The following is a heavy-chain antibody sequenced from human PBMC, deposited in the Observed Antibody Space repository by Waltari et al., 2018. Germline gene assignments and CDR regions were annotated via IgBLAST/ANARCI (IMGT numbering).Heavy chain of an antibody. V-gene: IGHV4-59*13. D-gene: IGHD1-26*01. CDR3: ARADTSTSYFYYYMDV. J-gene: IGHJ6*03. CDR2: IHYSGSS. CDR1: GGSTSTYY. Sequence: QVQLQESGPGLVKPSETLSLTCTVSGGSTSTYYWSWVRQSPGKGLEWIGYIHYSGSSVYNPALRSRVAISLDTPNNQFSRRLRSGTAADAAIYYWARADTSTSYFYYYMDVWGKGTTVTVSS.